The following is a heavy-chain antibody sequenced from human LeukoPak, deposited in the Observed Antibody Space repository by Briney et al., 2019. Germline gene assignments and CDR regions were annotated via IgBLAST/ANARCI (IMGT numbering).Heavy chain of an antibody. CDR2: IYSGGST. CDR1: GFTVSSNY. Sequence: GSLRLSCAASGFTVSSNYMTWVRQAPGKGLEWISFIYSGGSTSYADSVKGRFTISRDNSRNTLYLQMNDLKVEDTAMYYCARTPPFSCGGDCSFDYWGQGTLVTVSS. V-gene: IGHV3-66*01. CDR3: ARTPPFSCGGDCSFDY. J-gene: IGHJ4*02. D-gene: IGHD2-21*02.